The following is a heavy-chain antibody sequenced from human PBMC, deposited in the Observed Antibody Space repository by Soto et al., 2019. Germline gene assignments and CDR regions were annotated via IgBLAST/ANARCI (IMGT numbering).Heavy chain of an antibody. CDR2: ITSSSSYI. Sequence: GGSLRLSCAASGFTFSSYSMNWVRQAPGKGLEWVSSITSSSSYIYYADSVKGRFTISRDNAKNSLYLQMNSLRAEDTAVYYCATNRPYDDYGDYWGQGTLVTVSS. CDR1: GFTFSSYS. V-gene: IGHV3-21*01. CDR3: ATNRPYDDYGDY. J-gene: IGHJ4*02. D-gene: IGHD4-17*01.